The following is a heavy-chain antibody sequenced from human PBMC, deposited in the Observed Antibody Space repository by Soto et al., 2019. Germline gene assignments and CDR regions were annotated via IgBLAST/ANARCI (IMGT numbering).Heavy chain of an antibody. CDR1: GFTFSSYA. CDR2: ISYDGSNK. J-gene: IGHJ2*01. D-gene: IGHD4-4*01. CDR3: ARPLWRDDYNWGYFDL. Sequence: QVQLVESGGGVVQPGRSPRLSCAASGFTFSSYAMHWVRQAPGKGLEWVAVISYDGSNKYYADSVKGRFTISRDNSKNTLYLQMSSLRAEDTAVYYCARPLWRDDYNWGYFDLWGRGTLVTVSS. V-gene: IGHV3-30-3*01.